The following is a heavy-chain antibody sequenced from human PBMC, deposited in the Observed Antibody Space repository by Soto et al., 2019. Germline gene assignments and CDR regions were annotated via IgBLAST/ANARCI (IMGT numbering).Heavy chain of an antibody. CDR3: ARTPLRYFDWLFSYGMDV. CDR1: GFSLSTSGMC. V-gene: IGHV2-70*01. CDR2: IDWDDDK. J-gene: IGHJ6*02. Sequence: SGPTLVNPTQTLTLTCTFSGFSLSTSGMCVSWIRQPPGKALEWLALIDWDDDKYYSTSLKTRLTISKDTSKNQVVLTMTNMDPVDTATYYCARTPLRYFDWLFSYGMDVWGQGTTVTVSS. D-gene: IGHD3-9*01.